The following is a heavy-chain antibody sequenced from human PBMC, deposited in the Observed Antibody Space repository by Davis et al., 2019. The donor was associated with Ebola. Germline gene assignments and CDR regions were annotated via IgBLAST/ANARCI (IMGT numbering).Heavy chain of an antibody. CDR3: ARQGGGDYVDY. V-gene: IGHV4-39*01. D-gene: IGHD2-21*01. CDR2: IYYSGST. J-gene: IGHJ4*02. CDR1: GGSISSSSYY. Sequence: PSETLSLTCTVSGGSISSSSYYWGWIRQPPGKGLEWIGSIYYSGSTYYNPSLKSRVTISVDTSKNQFSLKLSSVTAADTAVYYCARQGGGDYVDYWGQGTLVTVSS.